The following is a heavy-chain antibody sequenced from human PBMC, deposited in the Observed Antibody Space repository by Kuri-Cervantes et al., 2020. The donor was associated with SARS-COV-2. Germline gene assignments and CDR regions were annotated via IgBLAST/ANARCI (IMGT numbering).Heavy chain of an antibody. CDR1: GCSISSSSYY. CDR3: ARHVVYVRDFDY. CDR2: IYYSGST. Sequence: SETLSLTFTVSGCSISSSSYYWGWIRQPPGKGLEWIGSIYYSGSTYYNPSLKSRVTISVDTSKNQFSLKLSCVTAADTAVYYCARHVVYVRDFDYWGQGTLVTVSS. V-gene: IGHV4-39*01. J-gene: IGHJ4*02. D-gene: IGHD3-10*02.